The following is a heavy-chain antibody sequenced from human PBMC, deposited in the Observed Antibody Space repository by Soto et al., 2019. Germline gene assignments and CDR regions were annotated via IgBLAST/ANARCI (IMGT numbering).Heavy chain of an antibody. CDR1: GFTFSSYG. V-gene: IGHV3-33*01. J-gene: IGHJ5*02. Sequence: QVQLVESGGGVVQSGRSLRLSCAASGFTFSSYGMHWVRQAPGKGLEWVAVIWYDGSNKYYADSVKGRFTISRDNSKNTLYLQMNSLRAEDTAVYYCARGSGMRRYNWFDPWGQGTLVTVSS. CDR2: IWYDGSNK. CDR3: ARGSGMRRYNWFDP. D-gene: IGHD5-12*01.